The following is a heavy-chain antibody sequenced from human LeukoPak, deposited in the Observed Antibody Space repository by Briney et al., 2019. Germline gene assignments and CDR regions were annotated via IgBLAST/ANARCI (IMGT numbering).Heavy chain of an antibody. CDR1: GGSFSGYY. V-gene: IGHV4-34*01. CDR3: ARQNYYGSGSQNYWYFDL. J-gene: IGHJ2*01. D-gene: IGHD3-10*01. Sequence: SETLSLTCAVYGGSFSGYYWSWIRQPPGKGLEWIGEITHSGSTNYNPSLKSRVTISVDTSKNQFSLKLSSVTAADTAVYYCARQNYYGSGSQNYWYFDLWGRGTLVTVSS. CDR2: ITHSGST.